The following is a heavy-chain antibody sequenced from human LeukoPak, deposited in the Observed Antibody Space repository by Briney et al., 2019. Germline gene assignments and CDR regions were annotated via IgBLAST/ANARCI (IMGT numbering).Heavy chain of an antibody. J-gene: IGHJ4*02. Sequence: PGGSLRLSCAASGFTFSSYAMSWVRQAPGKGLEWVSAISGSGGSTYYADSVKGRFTISRDNSKNTLYLQMNSQRAEDTAVYYCAKDSGEVVPAAPDYWGQGTLVTVSS. D-gene: IGHD2-2*01. CDR2: ISGSGGST. CDR1: GFTFSSYA. V-gene: IGHV3-23*01. CDR3: AKDSGEVVPAAPDY.